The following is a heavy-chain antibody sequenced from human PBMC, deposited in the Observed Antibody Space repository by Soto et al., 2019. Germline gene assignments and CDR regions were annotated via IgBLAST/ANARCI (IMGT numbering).Heavy chain of an antibody. J-gene: IGHJ3*02. Sequence: EVQLVESGGGLIQPGGSLRLSCAASGFTVSSHYMSWVRQAPGKGLEWVSVIFSGGSTNYADSVKGRFSISRDNSKNTLYLQMNSLRAEDTAVYYCAKVTVYAHDAFDIWGQGTMVTVSS. CDR3: AKVTVYAHDAFDI. D-gene: IGHD2-8*01. V-gene: IGHV3-53*01. CDR1: GFTVSSHY. CDR2: IFSGGST.